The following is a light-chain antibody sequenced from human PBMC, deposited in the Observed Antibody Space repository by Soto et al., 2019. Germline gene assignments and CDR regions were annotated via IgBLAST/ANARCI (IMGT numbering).Light chain of an antibody. CDR1: QDIRTY. CDR3: QQYDNLPRA. CDR2: DAS. Sequence: DIQMTQSPSSLSASVGDRVTITCKASQDIRTYLNWYRQKPGKATKLLIYDASNLETGVPSRFSGSGSGTDFTFTISSLQPEDIATYYCQQYDNLPRAFGPGTKVDIK. V-gene: IGKV1-33*01. J-gene: IGKJ3*01.